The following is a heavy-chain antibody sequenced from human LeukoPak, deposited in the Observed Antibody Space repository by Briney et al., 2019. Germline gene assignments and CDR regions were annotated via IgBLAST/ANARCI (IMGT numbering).Heavy chain of an antibody. J-gene: IGHJ3*02. Sequence: GGSLRLSCAASGFTFTTYAMSWVRQSPGKGLEWVSAISGSGDSTYYADSVNGRFTISRDNSTNALYLQMNSLRAENTAVYYCAKDVVYDSSGFYVGESFDIWGQGTMVTVSS. CDR1: GFTFTTYA. CDR3: AKDVVYDSSGFYVGESFDI. D-gene: IGHD3-22*01. CDR2: ISGSGDST. V-gene: IGHV3-23*01.